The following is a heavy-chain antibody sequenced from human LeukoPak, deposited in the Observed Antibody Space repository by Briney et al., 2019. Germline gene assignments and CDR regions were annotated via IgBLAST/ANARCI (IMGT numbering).Heavy chain of an antibody. J-gene: IGHJ4*02. CDR3: APTPDYDSSGYGYDY. D-gene: IGHD3-22*01. Sequence: GGSLRLSRAASGFTFSSYAMSWVRQAPGKGLEWVSAISGSGGSTYYADSVKGRFTISRDNSKNTLYLQMNSLRAEDTAVYYCAPTPDYDSSGYGYDYWGQGTLVTVSS. CDR1: GFTFSSYA. CDR2: ISGSGGST. V-gene: IGHV3-23*01.